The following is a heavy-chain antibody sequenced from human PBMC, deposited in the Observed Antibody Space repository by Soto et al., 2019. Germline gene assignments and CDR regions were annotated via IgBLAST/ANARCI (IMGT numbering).Heavy chain of an antibody. CDR1: GGSISSSSYY. J-gene: IGHJ2*01. D-gene: IGHD4-17*01. CDR3: ARPSPRDGDGNWYFDL. Sequence: QLQLQESGPGLVKPSETLSLTCTVSGGSISSSSYYWGWIRQPPGKGLEWIGSIYYSGSTYYNPSLKGRVTISVDTSKNQFSLKLSSVTAADTAVYYCARPSPRDGDGNWYFDLWGRGTLVTVSS. CDR2: IYYSGST. V-gene: IGHV4-39*01.